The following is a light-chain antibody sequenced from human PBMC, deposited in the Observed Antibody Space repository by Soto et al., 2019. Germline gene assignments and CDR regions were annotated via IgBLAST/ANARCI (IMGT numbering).Light chain of an antibody. CDR2: TTN. V-gene: IGLV1-44*01. CDR3: AAWDDSLNGHV. CDR1: SSNIGTSS. J-gene: IGLJ1*01. Sequence: QSVLTQPHSASGTPRQRGTISCSGNSSNIGTSSVHWFQQLPGTAPKLLISTTNQRPSGVPERFSGSKSGTSASLAISGLQSEDEADYYCAAWDDSLNGHVFGTGTKVTVL.